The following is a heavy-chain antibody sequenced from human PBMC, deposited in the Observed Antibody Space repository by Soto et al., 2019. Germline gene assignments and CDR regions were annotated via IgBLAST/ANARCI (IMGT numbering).Heavy chain of an antibody. CDR1: GGSISNSY. Sequence: SETLSLTCTVSGGSISNSYWYWIRQPAGKGLEWIGRIFTSGNTNYSPSLKSRVIMSVDTSKNQFSLKMRSVTAADTAVYYCTTDVAGYCSSTTCNTPQKWFDPWGQGTLVTVSS. CDR3: TTDVAGYCSSTTCNTPQKWFDP. V-gene: IGHV4-4*07. J-gene: IGHJ5*02. D-gene: IGHD2-2*01. CDR2: IFTSGNT.